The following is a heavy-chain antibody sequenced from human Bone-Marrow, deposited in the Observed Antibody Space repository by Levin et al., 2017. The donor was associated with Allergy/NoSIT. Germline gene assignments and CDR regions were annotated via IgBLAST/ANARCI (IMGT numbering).Heavy chain of an antibody. D-gene: IGHD5-24*01. CDR1: GFTFSDYY. J-gene: IGHJ6*02. CDR2: ISSSGTTI. V-gene: IGHV3-11*01. CDR3: ARDDVMADILNYYYYGMDV. Sequence: GGSLRLSCAASGFTFSDYYMSWIRQAPGKGLEWVSYISSSGTTIYYADSVKGRFTISRDNAKNSLYLQMNSLRAEDTAVYYCARDDVMADILNYYYYGMDVWGQGTTVTVSS.